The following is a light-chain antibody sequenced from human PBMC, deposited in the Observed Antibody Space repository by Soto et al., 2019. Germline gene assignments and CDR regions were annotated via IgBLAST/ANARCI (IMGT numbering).Light chain of an antibody. CDR2: LDSAGRH. Sequence: QSVLTQSPSASASLGASVKLTCTLSSGHSTYAIAWHQQQPEKGPRFLMNLDSAGRHSKGDEIPDRFSGSSSGAERYLTISSLQSEDEADYYCQTWGTGFWVFGGGTKLTVL. V-gene: IGLV4-69*01. J-gene: IGLJ3*02. CDR3: QTWGTGFWV. CDR1: SGHSTYA.